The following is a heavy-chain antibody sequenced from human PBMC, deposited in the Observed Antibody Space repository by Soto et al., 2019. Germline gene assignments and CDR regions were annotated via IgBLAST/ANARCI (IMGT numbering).Heavy chain of an antibody. CDR2: IYSSGST. CDR3: ARAKSGDYRGPPVYFDL. J-gene: IGHJ2*01. V-gene: IGHV4-31*03. CDR1: GGSISSGGYS. D-gene: IGHD4-17*01. Sequence: QVQLQESGPGLVKPSQTLSLTCTVSGGSISSGGYSWRWIRQHPGKGLEWIGYIYSSGSTYYNPSLKSRVTISVDTSKNKFYLKLSSVTAADTAVYYCARAKSGDYRGPPVYFDLWGRGTLVTVSS.